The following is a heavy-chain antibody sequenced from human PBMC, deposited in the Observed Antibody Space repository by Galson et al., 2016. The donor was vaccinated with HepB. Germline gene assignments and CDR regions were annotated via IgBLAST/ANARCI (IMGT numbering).Heavy chain of an antibody. D-gene: IGHD2-2*02. J-gene: IGHJ6*03. CDR2: IYSSGTT. Sequence: TLSLTCTVSGGSISSTDNYWSWIRQPAGKGLEWIGRIYSSGTTKYNPSLKSRVTISIDMSKNQFSLKLNSVTAADTAVYYCARDVYPSRYYYYMDVWGKGTTVTVSS. V-gene: IGHV4-61*02. CDR3: ARDVYPSRYYYYMDV. CDR1: GGSISSTDNY.